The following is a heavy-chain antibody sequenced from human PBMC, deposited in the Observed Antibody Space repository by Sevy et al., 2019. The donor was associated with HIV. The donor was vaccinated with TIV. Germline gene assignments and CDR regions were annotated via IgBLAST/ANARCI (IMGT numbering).Heavy chain of an antibody. CDR3: ARHKMGRSFDL. Sequence: GGSLRLSCAASGFTFSSYDMNWVRQAPGKGLEWVSFITTTGGTIYYADSVKGRFTVSRDSAENSLYLQMNSLRVEDTAVYYCARHKMGRSFDLWGQGTMVTVSS. J-gene: IGHJ3*01. CDR2: ITTTGGTI. D-gene: IGHD3-10*01. V-gene: IGHV3-48*01. CDR1: GFTFSSYD.